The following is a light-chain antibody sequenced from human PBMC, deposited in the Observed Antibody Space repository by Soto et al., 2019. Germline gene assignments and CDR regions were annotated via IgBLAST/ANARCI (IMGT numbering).Light chain of an antibody. Sequence: DIQMTQSPSSLSASVGDRVTITFRASQSISTFLTWYQHKPGKAPKLLIFAASSLQSGVPSRFSGSGSGTDFTLTISSLQPEDFATYYCQQSYSTPLTFGGGTKVDIK. J-gene: IGKJ4*01. CDR2: AAS. V-gene: IGKV1-39*01. CDR1: QSISTF. CDR3: QQSYSTPLT.